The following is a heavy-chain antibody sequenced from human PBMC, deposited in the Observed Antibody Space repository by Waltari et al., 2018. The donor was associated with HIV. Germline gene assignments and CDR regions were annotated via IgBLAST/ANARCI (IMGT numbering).Heavy chain of an antibody. CDR1: GYSFTSYW. D-gene: IGHD3-9*01. CDR2: IYPGDSDT. CDR3: ARGVDILTGYYDYYYYGMDV. J-gene: IGHJ6*02. V-gene: IGHV5-51*01. Sequence: EVQLVQSGAEVKKPGESLKISCKGSGYSFTSYWIGWVGQMPGKGLEWMGIIYPGDSDTRYSPSVQGQVTISADKSISTAYLQWSSLKASDTAMYYCARGVDILTGYYDYYYYGMDVWGQGTTVTVSS.